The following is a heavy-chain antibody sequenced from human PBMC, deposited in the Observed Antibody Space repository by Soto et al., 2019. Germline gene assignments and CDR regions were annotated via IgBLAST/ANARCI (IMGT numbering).Heavy chain of an antibody. Sequence: SVKVSCKASGGTFSSYAISWVRQAPGQGLEWMGGIIPIFGTANYAQKFQGRVTITADESTSTAYMELSSLRSEDTAVYYCATSRTPMGVVVVDANYYYYGMDVWGQGTTVTVS. CDR3: ATSRTPMGVVVVDANYYYYGMDV. V-gene: IGHV1-69*13. J-gene: IGHJ6*02. D-gene: IGHD2-15*01. CDR2: IIPIFGTA. CDR1: GGTFSSYA.